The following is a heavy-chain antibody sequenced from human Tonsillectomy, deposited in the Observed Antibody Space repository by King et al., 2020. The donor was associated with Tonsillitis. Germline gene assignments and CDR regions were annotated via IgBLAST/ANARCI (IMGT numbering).Heavy chain of an antibody. CDR1: GFTFGDYY. CDR2: ISNSNM. V-gene: IGHV3-11*01. J-gene: IGHJ4*02. D-gene: IGHD2-2*01. Sequence: VQLVESGGGLVKPGGPLRLSCAASGFTFGDYYMSWIRHAPGKGLEWVSYISNSNMYYANSVTGRFTISRDNAKTSLYLQMNSLRDEDTAVYYCARDYPYDQSPFDYWGQGTLVTVSS. CDR3: ARDYPYDQSPFDY.